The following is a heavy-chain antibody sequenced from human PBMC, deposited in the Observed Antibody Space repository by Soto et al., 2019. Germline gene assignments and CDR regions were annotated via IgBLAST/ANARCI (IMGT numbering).Heavy chain of an antibody. V-gene: IGHV4-39*07. CDR3: ATAGAAAAPYYFDY. CDR2: INHSGST. Sequence: LETLSLTYTVSGGSIRSISYYWSWIRQPPGKGLEWIGSINHSGSTNYNPSLKSRVTISVDTSKNQFSLKLSSVTAADTAVYYCATAGAAAAPYYFDYWGQGTLVTVSS. D-gene: IGHD6-13*01. CDR1: GGSIRSISYY. J-gene: IGHJ4*02.